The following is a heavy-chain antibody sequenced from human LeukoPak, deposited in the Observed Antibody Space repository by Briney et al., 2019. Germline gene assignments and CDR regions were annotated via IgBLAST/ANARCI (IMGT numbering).Heavy chain of an antibody. V-gene: IGHV1-69*13. Sequence: ASVKVSCKASGGTFSKYTISWVRQRPGQGLEWMGGITPLFGTANYAQKFQGRVTITADESASTAYMELRSLRSDDTAVYYCAREGARKFDYWGQGTLVTVSS. CDR2: ITPLFGTA. CDR1: GGTFSKYT. D-gene: IGHD1-26*01. CDR3: AREGARKFDY. J-gene: IGHJ4*02.